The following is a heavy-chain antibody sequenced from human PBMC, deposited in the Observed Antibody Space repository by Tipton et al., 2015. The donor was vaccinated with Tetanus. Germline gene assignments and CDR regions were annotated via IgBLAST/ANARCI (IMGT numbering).Heavy chain of an antibody. J-gene: IGHJ4*02. CDR1: GFTFSSYG. CDR2: IWYDGTNK. V-gene: IGHV3-33*01. Sequence: SGFTFSSYGMHWVRQAPGKGLEWVAIIWYDGTNKYYADSVKGRFTISRDNSKNTVYLEMNSLRVEDTAVYFCARDGYSSGYFDYWGQGSLVTVSS. CDR3: ARDGYSSGYFDY. D-gene: IGHD3-22*01.